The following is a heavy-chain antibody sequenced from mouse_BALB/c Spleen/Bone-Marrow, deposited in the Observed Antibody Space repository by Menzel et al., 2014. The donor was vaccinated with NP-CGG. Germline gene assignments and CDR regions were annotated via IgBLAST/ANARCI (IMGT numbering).Heavy chain of an antibody. J-gene: IGHJ1*01. CDR3: ARSADWYFDV. CDR2: ISYSGST. Sequence: EVMLVESGPGLVKPSQSLSLTCTVTGYSITSDYAWNWIRQFPGNKLEWMDYISYSGSTSYNPSLKSRISITRDTSKNQFFLQLNSVTAEDTARYYCARSADWYFDVWGAGTTVTVSS. CDR1: GYSITSDYA. V-gene: IGHV3-2*02.